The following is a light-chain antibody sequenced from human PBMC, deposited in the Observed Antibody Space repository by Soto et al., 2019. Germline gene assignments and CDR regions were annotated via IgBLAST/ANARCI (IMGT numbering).Light chain of an antibody. Sequence: DIQMTQSPSSLSASVGDSFTITCRASQSISSYLNWYQQQPGKAPELLIYAASSLQSGVPSRFSGSGSGTDFTLTIRSLPHEDFATYYCQQSYSTPQTFGQGTQVDI. CDR2: AAS. CDR1: QSISSY. CDR3: QQSYSTPQT. J-gene: IGKJ1*01. V-gene: IGKV1-39*01.